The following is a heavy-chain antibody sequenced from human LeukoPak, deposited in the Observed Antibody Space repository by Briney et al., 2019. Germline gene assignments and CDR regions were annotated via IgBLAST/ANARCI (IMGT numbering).Heavy chain of an antibody. CDR2: IKIDGGEK. J-gene: IGHJ4*02. CDR1: GVTPSIYW. D-gene: IGHD3-10*01. Sequence: GGSPRDSCAAPGVTPSIYWMSSVRSAHGGGGERVAKIKIDGGEKYYGDSVKGRFTISRDTATTSVYLQMNSLRAEDTAVYFCARGESWAFDNWGQGTPVTVSS. CDR3: ARGESWAFDN. V-gene: IGHV3-7*05.